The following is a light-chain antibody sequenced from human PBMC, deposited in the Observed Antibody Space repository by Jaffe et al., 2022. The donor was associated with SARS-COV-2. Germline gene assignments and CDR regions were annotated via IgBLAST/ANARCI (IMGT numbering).Light chain of an antibody. Sequence: QSVLSQPPSASGTPGQRVTIPCSGDNSNIGGNSVTWYRQLPGTAPKLLVYGNDQRPSGVPDRFSGSQSGTSASLAISGLQSEDEADYYCSSWDDSLNGPIFGGGTKLTVL. CDR3: SSWDDSLNGPI. CDR1: NSNIGGNS. CDR2: GND. J-gene: IGLJ2*01. V-gene: IGLV1-44*01.